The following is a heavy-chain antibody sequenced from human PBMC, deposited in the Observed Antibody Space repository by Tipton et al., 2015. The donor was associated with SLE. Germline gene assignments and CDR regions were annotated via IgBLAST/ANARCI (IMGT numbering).Heavy chain of an antibody. CDR2: IYNSGST. CDR1: GGSISTHY. J-gene: IGHJ3*02. V-gene: IGHV4-59*11. D-gene: IGHD3-22*01. CDR3: ARVFPTMIVVENDAFDI. Sequence: LRLSCTVSGGSISTHYWSWIRQPPGKGLEWIGYIYNSGSTNYNPSLKSRVTISVDTSKNQFSLKLSSVTAADTAVYYCARVFPTMIVVENDAFDIWGQGTMVTVSS.